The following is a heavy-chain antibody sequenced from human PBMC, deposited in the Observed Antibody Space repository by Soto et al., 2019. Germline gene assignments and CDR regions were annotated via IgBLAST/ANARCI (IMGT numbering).Heavy chain of an antibody. CDR1: GFTFSDHY. J-gene: IGHJ6*02. CDR3: ARGHYGLDV. Sequence: QVQLVESGGGLVQPGGSLRLSCAASGFTFSDHYFSWIRQAPGKGPEWVSYISASAGDIYYGDSVKGRFTISRDNAKNSLYLQMNSLRAEDTAVYYCARGHYGLDVWGQGTTVTVSS. V-gene: IGHV3-11*01. CDR2: ISASAGDI.